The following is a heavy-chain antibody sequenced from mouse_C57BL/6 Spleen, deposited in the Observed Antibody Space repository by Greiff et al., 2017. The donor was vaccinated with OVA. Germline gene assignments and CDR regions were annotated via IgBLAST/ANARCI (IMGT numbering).Heavy chain of an antibody. Sequence: VKLQQPGAELVMPGASVKLSCKASGYTFTSYWMHWVKQRPGQGLEWIGEIDPSDSYTNYNQKFKGKSTLTVDKSSSTAYMQLSSLTSEDAAVYYCARSIYYYGSSYGFAYWGQGTLVTVSA. CDR2: IDPSDSYT. V-gene: IGHV1-69*01. CDR3: ARSIYYYGSSYGFAY. CDR1: GYTFTSYW. J-gene: IGHJ3*01. D-gene: IGHD1-1*01.